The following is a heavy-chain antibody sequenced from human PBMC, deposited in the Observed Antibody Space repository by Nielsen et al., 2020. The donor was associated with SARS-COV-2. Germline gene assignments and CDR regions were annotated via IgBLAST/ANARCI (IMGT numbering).Heavy chain of an antibody. J-gene: IGHJ3*01. D-gene: IGHD2-2*01. CDR3: AKDLTVGVPAATYDAFDL. Sequence: GESLKISCAAAGVSFRTYSMNWVRQAPGKGLEWVSVISGNGGSTYYADSVKGRFTISRDNVKNMLYLQMNRLRVEDTAVYFCAKDLTVGVPAATYDAFDLWGQGTMVTVFS. CDR1: GVSFRTYS. CDR2: ISGNGGST. V-gene: IGHV3-23*01.